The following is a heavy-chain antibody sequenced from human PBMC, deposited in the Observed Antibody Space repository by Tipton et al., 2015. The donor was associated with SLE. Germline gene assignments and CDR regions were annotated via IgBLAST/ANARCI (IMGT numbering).Heavy chain of an antibody. CDR2: IYYSGNT. D-gene: IGHD1-7*01. Sequence: TLSLTCTVSGGSISSGGYYWSWIRQSPEKGLEWIGYIYYSGNTYCNPSLGSRLTISVDTSKDQFSLRLTSVTAANTAVYYCARATDWNLSPDVWGKGTTVTVSS. J-gene: IGHJ6*04. CDR1: GGSISSGGYY. CDR3: ARATDWNLSPDV. V-gene: IGHV4-31*03.